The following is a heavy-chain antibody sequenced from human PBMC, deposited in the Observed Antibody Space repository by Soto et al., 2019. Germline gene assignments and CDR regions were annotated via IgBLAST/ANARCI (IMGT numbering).Heavy chain of an antibody. D-gene: IGHD2-2*01. CDR2: IYYSGST. CDR1: GGSISSGGYY. J-gene: IGHJ5*02. V-gene: IGHV4-31*03. Sequence: PSETLSLTCTVSGGSISSGGYYWSWIRQHPGKGLEWIGYIYYSGSTYYNPSLKSRVTISVDTSKNQFSLKLSSVTAADTAVYYCARDYLDCSSTSCYNWFDNWGQGKIVTVSS. CDR3: ARDYLDCSSTSCYNWFDN.